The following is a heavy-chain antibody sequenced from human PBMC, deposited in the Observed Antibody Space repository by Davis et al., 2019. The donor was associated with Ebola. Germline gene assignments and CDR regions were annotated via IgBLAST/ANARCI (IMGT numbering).Heavy chain of an antibody. CDR2: ISGSGGST. CDR1: GFTFSSYA. V-gene: IGHV3-23*01. J-gene: IGHJ4*02. CDR3: ARVVTRGLLSADY. Sequence: GESLKISCAASGFTFSSYAMSWVRQAPGKGLEWVSAISGSGGSTYYADSVKGRFTISRDNSKNTLYLQMNSLRAEDTAVYYCARVVTRGLLSADYWGQGTLVTVSS. D-gene: IGHD4-11*01.